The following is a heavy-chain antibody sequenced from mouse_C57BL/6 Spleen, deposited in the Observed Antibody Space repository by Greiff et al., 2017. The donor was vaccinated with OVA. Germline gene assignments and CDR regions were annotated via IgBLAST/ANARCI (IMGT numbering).Heavy chain of an antibody. D-gene: IGHD2-14*01. Sequence: EVKLMESGGDLVKPGGSLKLSCAASGFTFSSYGMSWVRQTPDKRLEWVATISSGGSYTYYPDSVKGRFTISRDNAKNTLYLQMSSLKSEDTAMYYCARPPIGLRNFDVWGTGTTVTVSS. V-gene: IGHV5-6*01. J-gene: IGHJ1*03. CDR1: GFTFSSYG. CDR2: ISSGGSYT. CDR3: ARPPIGLRNFDV.